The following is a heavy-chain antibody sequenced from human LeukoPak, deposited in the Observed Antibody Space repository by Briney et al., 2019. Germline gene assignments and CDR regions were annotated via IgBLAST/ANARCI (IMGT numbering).Heavy chain of an antibody. Sequence: GGSLRLSCAASGFNFIDYSMNWVRQAPGKGLEWISYIGISSGNTKYADSVKGRFTISRDKARNSLYLQMNSLRVEDTAVYYCARDHRYAFDYWGHGTLVTVSS. CDR1: GFNFIDYS. CDR2: IGISSGNT. J-gene: IGHJ4*01. CDR3: ARDHRYAFDY. D-gene: IGHD5-12*01. V-gene: IGHV3-48*01.